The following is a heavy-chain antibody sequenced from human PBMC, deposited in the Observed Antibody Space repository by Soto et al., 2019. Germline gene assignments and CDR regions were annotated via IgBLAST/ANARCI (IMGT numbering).Heavy chain of an antibody. CDR2: IAYDGNDK. CDR1: EFTFNTYA. V-gene: IGHV3-30*03. Sequence: QAQLVESGGGVFQPGRSLRLSCAASEFTFNTYAMHWVRQAPGKGLEWVAVIAYDGNDKYYADSVKGRFTISRDNSKNALYLQMNTLRPEDTAMYYCARDVGNYVPYYYGMDVWGQGTTVTVSS. D-gene: IGHD1-7*01. J-gene: IGHJ6*02. CDR3: ARDVGNYVPYYYGMDV.